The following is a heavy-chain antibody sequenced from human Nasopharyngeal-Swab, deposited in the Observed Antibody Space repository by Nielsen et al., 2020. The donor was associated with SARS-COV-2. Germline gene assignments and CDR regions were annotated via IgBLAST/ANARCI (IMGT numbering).Heavy chain of an antibody. CDR2: IYPGDFDT. J-gene: IGHJ3*02. Sequence: KVSCKGSGYSFSDYWIAWVRQMPGKGLEWMGIIYPGDFDTRYSPSFQGQVAISVDKSISTAYLHWSSLKASDTAMYYCARRFRGNSGDAFDIWGQGTMVTVS. CDR3: ARRFRGNSGDAFDI. CDR1: GYSFSDYW. D-gene: IGHD4-23*01. V-gene: IGHV5-51*01.